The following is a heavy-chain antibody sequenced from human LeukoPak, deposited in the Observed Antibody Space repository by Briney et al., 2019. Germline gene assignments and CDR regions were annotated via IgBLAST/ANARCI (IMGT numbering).Heavy chain of an antibody. Sequence: VASVKDSCKASGYTFTSYYMHWVRQAPGQGLEWMGRIIPILGIANYAQKFQGRVTIPADKSTSTAYMELSSLRSEDTAVYYCARQYYYGSGSTIGWGERTLVSVSS. CDR2: IIPILGIA. V-gene: IGHV1-69*02. J-gene: IGHJ4*02. CDR1: GYTFTSYY. D-gene: IGHD3-10*01. CDR3: ARQYYYGSGSTIG.